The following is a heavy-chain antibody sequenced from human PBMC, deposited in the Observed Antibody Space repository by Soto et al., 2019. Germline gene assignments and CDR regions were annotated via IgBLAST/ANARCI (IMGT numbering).Heavy chain of an antibody. CDR3: ARDGSTPSSKFYWFDP. Sequence: ASVKVSCKASGYTFTSYAMHWVRQAPGQRLEWMGWISACNGNTKYSQKFQGRVTITRDTSASTAYMELSSLRSEDTAVYYCARDGSTPSSKFYWFDPWGQGTLVTVSS. V-gene: IGHV1-3*01. CDR1: GYTFTSYA. J-gene: IGHJ5*02. D-gene: IGHD2-2*03. CDR2: ISACNGNT.